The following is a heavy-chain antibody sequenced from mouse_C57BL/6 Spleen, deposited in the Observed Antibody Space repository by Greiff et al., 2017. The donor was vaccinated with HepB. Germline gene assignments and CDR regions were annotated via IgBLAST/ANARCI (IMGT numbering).Heavy chain of an antibody. V-gene: IGHV1-69*01. CDR2: IDPSDSYT. Sequence: VQLQQSGAELVMPGASVKLSCKASGYTFTSYWMHWVKQRPGQGLEWIGEIDPSDSYTNYNQKFKGKSTLTVDKSSSTAYMQLSSLKSEDSAVYYCARWYYAMDYWGQGTSVTVSS. CDR1: GYTFTSYW. J-gene: IGHJ4*01. CDR3: ARWYYAMDY.